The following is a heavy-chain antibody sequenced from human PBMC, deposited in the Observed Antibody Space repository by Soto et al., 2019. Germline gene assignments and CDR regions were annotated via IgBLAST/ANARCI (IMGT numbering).Heavy chain of an antibody. CDR3: ARDRNPWIQLWTPDAFDI. CDR2: VSAYNGNT. Sequence: GASVKVSCKASGYTFTSYGISWVRQAPGQGLEWMGWVSAYNGNTNYAQKLQGRVTMTTDTSTSTAYMELRSLRSDDTAVYYCARDRNPWIQLWTPDAFDIWGQGTMVTVSS. J-gene: IGHJ3*02. D-gene: IGHD5-18*01. CDR1: GYTFTSYG. V-gene: IGHV1-18*01.